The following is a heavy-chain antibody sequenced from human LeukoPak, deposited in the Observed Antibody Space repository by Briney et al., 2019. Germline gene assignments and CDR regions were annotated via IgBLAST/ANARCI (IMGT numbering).Heavy chain of an antibody. CDR1: GFTFSSYA. J-gene: IGHJ6*03. D-gene: IGHD5-12*01. CDR2: ISGSGGST. V-gene: IGHV3-23*01. CDR3: ARVEATNYYYYMDV. Sequence: GGSLRLSCAASGFTFSSYAMSWVRQAPGKGLEWVSAISGSGGSTYYADSVKGRFTISRDNAKNSLYLQMNSLRAEDTAVYYCARVEATNYYYYMDVWGKGTTVTVSS.